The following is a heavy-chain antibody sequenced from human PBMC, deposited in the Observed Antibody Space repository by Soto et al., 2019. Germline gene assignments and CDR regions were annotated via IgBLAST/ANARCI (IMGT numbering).Heavy chain of an antibody. J-gene: IGHJ4*02. CDR3: ARAYYYDSSGSFDY. V-gene: IGHV1-2*04. CDR2: INPHSGDT. Sequence: GASVKVSCKASGYTFTGYYMHWVRQATGQGLEWMGWINPHSGDTKYAQKFQGWVTMTRDTSISTAYMELSRLRSDDTAVYYCARAYYYDSSGSFDYWGQGALVTVSS. D-gene: IGHD3-22*01. CDR1: GYTFTGYY.